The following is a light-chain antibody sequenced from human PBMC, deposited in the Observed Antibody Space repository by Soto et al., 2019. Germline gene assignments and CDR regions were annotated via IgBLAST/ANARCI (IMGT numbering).Light chain of an antibody. CDR1: QSVSSY. CDR3: QQRYRWPRT. J-gene: IGKJ1*01. CDR2: DAS. V-gene: IGKV3-11*01. Sequence: EIVLTQSPATLSLSPGERASLSCRASQSVSSYLAWYQQKPGQAPRLLIYDASNRATGIPARFSGSGSGTDFTLSISSLEPEDFAVYYCQQRYRWPRTFGQGTKVDI.